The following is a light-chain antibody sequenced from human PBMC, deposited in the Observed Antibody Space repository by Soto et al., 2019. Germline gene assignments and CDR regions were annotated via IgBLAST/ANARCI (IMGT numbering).Light chain of an antibody. CDR1: QSVSSN. J-gene: IGKJ4*01. CDR3: QQYNNWPPI. V-gene: IGKV3-15*01. Sequence: EIVMTQSPATLSVSPGERATLSCRASQSVSSNLAWYQQKPGQAPRLLIYGASTRATGIPARFSGSGSGTKFTLTISSLQSEDFAVYYRQQYNNWPPIFGGGTKVDIK. CDR2: GAS.